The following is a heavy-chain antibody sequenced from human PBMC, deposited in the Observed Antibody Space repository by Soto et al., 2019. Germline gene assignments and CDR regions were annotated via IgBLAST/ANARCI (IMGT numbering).Heavy chain of an antibody. CDR1: VFTFSSYA. Sequence: GGSLRLSCAASVFTFSSYAMHWVRQAPGKGLEWVAVISYDGSNKYYADSVKGRFTISRDNSKNTLYLQMNSLRAEDAAVYYCARELYCSGGSCYSRGMDVWGQGTTVTVSS. V-gene: IGHV3-30-3*01. CDR2: ISYDGSNK. CDR3: ARELYCSGGSCYSRGMDV. J-gene: IGHJ6*02. D-gene: IGHD2-15*01.